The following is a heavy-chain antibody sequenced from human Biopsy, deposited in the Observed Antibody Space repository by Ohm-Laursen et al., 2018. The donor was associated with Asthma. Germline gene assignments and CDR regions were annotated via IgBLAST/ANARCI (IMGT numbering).Heavy chain of an antibody. CDR2: ISVYNGNT. J-gene: IGHJ6*02. CDR1: GYTFNSAG. D-gene: IGHD3-10*01. V-gene: IGHV1-18*01. Sequence: ASVKVSCKASGYTFNSAGITWVRQTPGQGLEWMGWISVYNGNTKVAQKLQDRVTMITDTSTSTAYMESRSLRSDDTAVYFCARAVDYSHYYGIDVWGQGTTVTVS. CDR3: ARAVDYSHYYGIDV.